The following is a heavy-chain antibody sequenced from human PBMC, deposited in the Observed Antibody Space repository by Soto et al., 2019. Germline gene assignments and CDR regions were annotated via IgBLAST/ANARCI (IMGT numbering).Heavy chain of an antibody. Sequence: GGSLRLSCAASGFTFSSYAMSWVRQAPGKGLEWVSAISGSGGSTYYADSVKGRFTISRDNSKNTLYLQMNSLRAEDTAVYYCAKAESIVLMVYAIKRYYYYMDVWGKGTTVTVSS. CDR2: ISGSGGST. V-gene: IGHV3-23*01. D-gene: IGHD2-8*01. J-gene: IGHJ6*03. CDR3: AKAESIVLMVYAIKRYYYYMDV. CDR1: GFTFSSYA.